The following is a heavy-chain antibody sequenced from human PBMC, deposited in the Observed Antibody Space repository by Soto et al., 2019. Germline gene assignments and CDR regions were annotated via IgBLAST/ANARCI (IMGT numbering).Heavy chain of an antibody. CDR2: IYSGGVT. CDR3: ARDPSTTGYYGLDV. J-gene: IGHJ6*02. CDR1: GFTVKNYQ. Sequence: VGSLRLSCAASGFTVKNYQMNWVRQAPGKGLEWVSVIYSGGVTYYPDSVKGRFTTIRDTSKNTVYLQMNSLRADDTAMYYCARDPSTTGYYGLDVRGQGPTLT. V-gene: IGHV3-53*01.